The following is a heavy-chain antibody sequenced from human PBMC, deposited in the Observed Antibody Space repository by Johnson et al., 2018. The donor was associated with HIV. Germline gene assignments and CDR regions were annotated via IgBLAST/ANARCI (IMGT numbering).Heavy chain of an antibody. CDR2: ISWNSGSI. Sequence: EVQLVESWGGVVQPGRSLRLSCAASGFTFSSYAMHWVRQAPGKGLEWVSGISWNSGSIGYADSVEGRFTISRDSAKNSLYLQMNSLRAEDTAVYYCAREMAWEDAFDVWGQGTMVTVSS. CDR1: GFTFSSYA. V-gene: IGHV3-9*01. J-gene: IGHJ3*01. D-gene: IGHD5-24*01. CDR3: AREMAWEDAFDV.